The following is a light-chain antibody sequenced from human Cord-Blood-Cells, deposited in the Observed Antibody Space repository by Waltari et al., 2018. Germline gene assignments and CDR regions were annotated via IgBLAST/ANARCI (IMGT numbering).Light chain of an antibody. V-gene: IGLV2-11*01. J-gene: IGLJ3*02. CDR2: DVS. CDR3: CSYAGSYPWV. Sequence: DVGGYNYVSWYQQHPGKAPKLMIYDVSKRPSGVPDRFSGSKSGNTASLTISGLQAEDEADYYCCSYAGSYPWVFGGGTKLTVL. CDR1: DVGGYNY.